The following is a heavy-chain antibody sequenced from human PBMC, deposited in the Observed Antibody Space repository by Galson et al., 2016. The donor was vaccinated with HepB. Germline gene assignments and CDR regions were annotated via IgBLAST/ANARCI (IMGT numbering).Heavy chain of an antibody. J-gene: IGHJ4*02. CDR1: GFTFSGSY. CDR2: IYSGGET. CDR3: ARDTWTWN. Sequence: SLRLSCAASGFTFSGSYMSWVRQAPGRGLEWVSVIYSGGETYYADSVKGRFTISRDNSKNTVFLQVNSLRAEDTAVYYCARDTWTWNGGQGTLVTGSS. D-gene: IGHD3/OR15-3a*01. V-gene: IGHV3-66*01.